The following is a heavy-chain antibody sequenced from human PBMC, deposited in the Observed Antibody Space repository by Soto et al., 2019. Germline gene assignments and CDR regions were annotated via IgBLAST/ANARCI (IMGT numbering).Heavy chain of an antibody. V-gene: IGHV1-46*01. D-gene: IGHD4-4*01. CDR2: INPSGGST. Sequence: ASVKVSCKASGYTFSTYYMHWVRQAPGQGYEWMGIINPSGGSTTYAQKFQGRVTMTRDTSTTTVYMELSSLRSEDTAVYDCARYDYNGYDFDYWGQGTLVTVSS. CDR1: GYTFSTYY. CDR3: ARYDYNGYDFDY. J-gene: IGHJ4*02.